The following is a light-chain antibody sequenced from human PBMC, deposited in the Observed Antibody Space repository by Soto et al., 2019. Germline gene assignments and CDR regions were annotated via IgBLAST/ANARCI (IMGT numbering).Light chain of an antibody. CDR3: QQYNSYSRT. Sequence: IPTTPSPSTLPASVGDRVPSTYQARPSISNWLAWYQQKPRTARMLLIYHASTLESGVPSRFSGSGSGTEFTLTISSLQPDDFSTYYCQQYNSYSRTFGQGTKVDIK. CDR1: PSISNW. J-gene: IGKJ1*01. V-gene: IGKV1-5*01. CDR2: HAS.